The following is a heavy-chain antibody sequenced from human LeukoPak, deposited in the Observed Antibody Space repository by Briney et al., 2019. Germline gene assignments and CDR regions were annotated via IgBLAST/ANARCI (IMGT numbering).Heavy chain of an antibody. CDR2: ISGGSDDI. D-gene: IGHD2-21*01. Sequence: GGSLRLSCAASGFSFSTSTMNWIRQAPGKGLEWVSSISGGSDDIHYADSVKGRFTISRDNAKNSVYLQMNSLRAEDTALYYCVRIPNNAGFPNWFDPSGQGTLVTVSS. J-gene: IGHJ5*02. CDR3: VRIPNNAGFPNWFDP. V-gene: IGHV3-21*01. CDR1: GFSFSTST.